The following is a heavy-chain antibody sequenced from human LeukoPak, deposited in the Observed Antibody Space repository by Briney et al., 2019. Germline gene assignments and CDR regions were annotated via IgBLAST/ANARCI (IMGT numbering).Heavy chain of an antibody. CDR3: AKGLPGIAVAGVLGY. V-gene: IGHV3-23*01. D-gene: IGHD6-19*01. CDR1: GFTFSSYS. J-gene: IGHJ4*02. CDR2: ISGSGGST. Sequence: PGGSLRLSCAASGFTFSSYSMNWVRQAPGKGLEWVSAISGSGGSTYYADSVKGRFTISRDNSKNTLYLQMNSLRAEDTAVYYCAKGLPGIAVAGVLGYWGQGTLVTVSS.